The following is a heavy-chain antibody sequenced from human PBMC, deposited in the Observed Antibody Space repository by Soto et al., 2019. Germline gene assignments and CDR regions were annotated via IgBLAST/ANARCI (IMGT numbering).Heavy chain of an antibody. CDR2: ISYGGSNK. Sequence: QAQLVESGGGVVQPGRSLRISCAASGFTFSSYAMYWVRQAPGKGLEWVAIISYGGSNKYYADSVKGRFTISRDNSKNTLYLQMNSLRAEDTAVYYCAREKRYYYDSSGPPGYWGQGTLVTVSS. CDR1: GFTFSSYA. D-gene: IGHD3-22*01. J-gene: IGHJ4*02. CDR3: AREKRYYYDSSGPPGY. V-gene: IGHV3-30-3*01.